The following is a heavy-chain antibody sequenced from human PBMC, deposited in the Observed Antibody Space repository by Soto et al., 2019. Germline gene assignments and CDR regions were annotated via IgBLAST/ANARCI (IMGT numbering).Heavy chain of an antibody. D-gene: IGHD5-12*01. V-gene: IGHV3-23*01. CDR3: ANGRDIVATLWTFDL. Sequence: EVQLLESGGGLVQPGGSLRLSCAASGFTFSSYAMSWVRQAPGKGLEWVSAISGSGGSTYYADSVKGRFTISRDNSRNRLNLQMNGLRAEDTAVYYCANGRDIVATLWTFDLWGRGTLVTVSS. CDR2: ISGSGGST. J-gene: IGHJ2*01. CDR1: GFTFSSYA.